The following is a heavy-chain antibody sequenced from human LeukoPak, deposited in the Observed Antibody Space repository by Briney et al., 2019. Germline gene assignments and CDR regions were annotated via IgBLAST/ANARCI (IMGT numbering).Heavy chain of an antibody. J-gene: IGHJ4*02. Sequence: SETLSLTCTVSGGSISSYYWSWIRQPPGKGLEWIGYIYYSGSTNYNPSLKSRVTISVDTSKNQFSLKLSSVTAADTAVYYCARQGSGWSFDYWGQGTLVTVSS. D-gene: IGHD6-19*01. CDR1: GGSISSYY. CDR3: ARQGSGWSFDY. CDR2: IYYSGST. V-gene: IGHV4-59*08.